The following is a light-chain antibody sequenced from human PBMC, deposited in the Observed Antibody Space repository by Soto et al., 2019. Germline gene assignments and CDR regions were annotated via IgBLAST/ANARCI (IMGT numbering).Light chain of an antibody. CDR2: DIT. CDR3: SSHAGSNSLMV. Sequence: QSVLTQPPSASGSPGQSVTISCTGTSSDIGAFNSISWYQQYPGKAPKLIIFDITQRPSGVPDRFSGSKSASTATLTVSGLQDEDEADYHCSSHAGSNSLMVFGGETKLTVL. CDR1: SSDIGAFNS. V-gene: IGLV2-8*01. J-gene: IGLJ2*01.